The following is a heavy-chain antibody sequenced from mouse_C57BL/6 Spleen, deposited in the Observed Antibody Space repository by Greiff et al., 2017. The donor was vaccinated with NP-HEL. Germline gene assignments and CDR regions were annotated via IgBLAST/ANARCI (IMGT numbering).Heavy chain of an antibody. J-gene: IGHJ2*01. D-gene: IGHD1-3*01. CDR3: ARGGSFDY. CDR1: GYTFTSYW. V-gene: IGHV1-61*01. CDR2: IYPSDSET. Sequence: QVQLQQPGAELVRPGSSVKLSCKASGYTFTSYWMDWVKQRPGQGLEWIGNIYPSDSETHYNQKFKNKATLTVDKSSSTAYMQLSSLTSEDSAVYYCARGGSFDYWGQGTTLTVSS.